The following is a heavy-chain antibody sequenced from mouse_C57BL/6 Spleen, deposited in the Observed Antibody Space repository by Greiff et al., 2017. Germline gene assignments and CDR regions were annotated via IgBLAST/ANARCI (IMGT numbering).Heavy chain of an antibody. J-gene: IGHJ4*01. D-gene: IGHD2-3*01. CDR1: GYTFTDYN. V-gene: IGHV1-18*01. Sequence: VQLQQSGPELVKPGASVKIPCKASGYTFTDYNMDWVKQSHGKSLEWIGDINPNNGGTIYNQKFKGKATLTVDKSSSTAYMELRSLTSEDTAVYYCARSNDGYYVGAMDYWGQGTSVTVSS. CDR3: ARSNDGYYVGAMDY. CDR2: INPNNGGT.